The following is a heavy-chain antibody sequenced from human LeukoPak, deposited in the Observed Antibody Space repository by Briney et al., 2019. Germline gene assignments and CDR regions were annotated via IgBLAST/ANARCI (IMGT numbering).Heavy chain of an antibody. D-gene: IGHD3-10*01. Sequence: GESLKISCKGSGYSFTSYWIGWVRQMPGKGLEWMGIIYPGDSDTRYSPSFQGQVTISADKSISTAYLQWSSLKASDTAMYYCARRARHHRYGSGAFDIWGQGTMVTVSS. CDR1: GYSFTSYW. V-gene: IGHV5-51*01. CDR3: ARRARHHRYGSGAFDI. J-gene: IGHJ3*02. CDR2: IYPGDSDT.